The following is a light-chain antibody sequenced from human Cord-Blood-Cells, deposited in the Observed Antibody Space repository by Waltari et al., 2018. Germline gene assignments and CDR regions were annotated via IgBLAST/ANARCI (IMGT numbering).Light chain of an antibody. CDR2: DAS. CDR1: QSVSSY. V-gene: IGKV3-11*01. Sequence: EIVLTQSPATLSLSPGERATLSCRASQSVSSYLAWYQQKPGQAPRLLIYDASNRATGIPARFSGSGSGTDFTLTISSLEPKDFAVYYCQQRSNWPPFGGGTKVEIK. CDR3: QQRSNWPP. J-gene: IGKJ4*01.